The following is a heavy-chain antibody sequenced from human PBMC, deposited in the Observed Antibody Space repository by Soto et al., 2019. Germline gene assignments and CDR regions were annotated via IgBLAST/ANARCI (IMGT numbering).Heavy chain of an antibody. CDR1: GFSLSNARMG. Sequence: ESGPTLVNPTETLTLTCTVSGFSLSNARMGVSWIRQPPGKALEWLAHIFSNDEKSYSTSLKSRLTISKDTSKSQVVLTMTNMDPVDTATYYCARIRSPYYDSSGYYSDYWGQGTLVTVSS. CDR3: ARIRSPYYDSSGYYSDY. D-gene: IGHD3-22*01. CDR2: IFSNDEK. J-gene: IGHJ4*02. V-gene: IGHV2-26*01.